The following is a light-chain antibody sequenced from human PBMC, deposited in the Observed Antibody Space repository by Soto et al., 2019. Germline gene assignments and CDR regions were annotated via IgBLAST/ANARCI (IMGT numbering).Light chain of an antibody. Sequence: EIVLTQSPDTLSLSPGERATLSCRASQSVSGYLGWYQQKPGQAPRLLIYDASNRAYGVPARFRGSGSGTNFTHTIASLEPEDFAVYYCQQRSNWPYLTFGGGTRV. CDR3: QQRSNWPYLT. CDR1: QSVSGY. CDR2: DAS. J-gene: IGKJ4*01. V-gene: IGKV3-11*01.